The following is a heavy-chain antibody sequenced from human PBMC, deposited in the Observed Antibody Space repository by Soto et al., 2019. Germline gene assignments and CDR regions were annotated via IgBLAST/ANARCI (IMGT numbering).Heavy chain of an antibody. V-gene: IGHV1-69*13. Sequence: ASVKVSCKTSGGTFNTHAISWVRQAPGHGFEWMGGIVPIYGIPSHAQKFQGRVTITADEPTTTVYMELSSPRSDDTAVYYCARGPNWNARYYYYGMDVWGQGTTVTVSS. CDR3: ARGPNWNARYYYYGMDV. D-gene: IGHD1-1*01. J-gene: IGHJ6*02. CDR1: GGTFNTHA. CDR2: IVPIYGIP.